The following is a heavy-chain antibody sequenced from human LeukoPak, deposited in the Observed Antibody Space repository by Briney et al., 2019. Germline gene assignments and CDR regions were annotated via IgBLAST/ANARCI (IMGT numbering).Heavy chain of an antibody. CDR2: IRYDGSNK. CDR1: GFTFSSYG. Sequence: GGSLRLSCAASGFTFSSYGMHWVRQAPGKGLEWVAFIRYDGSNKYYAGSVKGRITISRDNSKNPLYLQMNSLRAEDTAVYYCSKDLGTVVTPSGNNFDYWGQGTLVTVSS. D-gene: IGHD4-23*01. CDR3: SKDLGTVVTPSGNNFDY. V-gene: IGHV3-30*02. J-gene: IGHJ4*02.